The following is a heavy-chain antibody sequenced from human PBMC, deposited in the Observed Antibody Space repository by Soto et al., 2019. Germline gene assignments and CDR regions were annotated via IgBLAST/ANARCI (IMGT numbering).Heavy chain of an antibody. CDR3: ARDSKDDSSGYYAGFDY. CDR1: GCTFSSYG. J-gene: IGHJ4*02. V-gene: IGHV3-33*01. Sequence: QVQLVESGGGVVQPGRSLRLSCAVSGCTFSSYGMNWVRQAPGKGLEWVAAIYYDGSNKYYADSVRGRFTISRDNFKNTLYLHMNSLRAEDTAVYYCARDSKDDSSGYYAGFDYWGQGTLVTVSS. CDR2: IYYDGSNK. D-gene: IGHD3-22*01.